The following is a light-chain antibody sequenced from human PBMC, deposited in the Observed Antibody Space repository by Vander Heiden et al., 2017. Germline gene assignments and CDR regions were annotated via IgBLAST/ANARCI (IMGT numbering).Light chain of an antibody. CDR1: QSTLHSNGYNY. V-gene: IGKV2-28*01. J-gene: IGKJ1*01. CDR3: MQPLQTPWT. Sequence: IVMTQSPPSMIVIPGEPASIPCSSSQSTLHSNGYNYLYWYLQKPVQSPHLLIYLGANRASGVPDRISGSGSGRDDTLKISRVVADDVGVDYCMQPLQTPWTFGQGTKVEIK. CDR2: LGA.